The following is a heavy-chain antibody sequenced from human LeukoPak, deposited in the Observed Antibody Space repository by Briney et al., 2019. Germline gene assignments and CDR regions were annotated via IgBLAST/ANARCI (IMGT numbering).Heavy chain of an antibody. D-gene: IGHD1-26*01. CDR1: GFTFSSYW. J-gene: IGHJ4*02. V-gene: IGHV3-7*01. CDR3: ARVGGGGSYDFDY. CDR2: IKQDGSEK. Sequence: PGGSLRLSCAASGFTFSSYWMSWVRQAPGKGLEWVANIKQDGSEKYYVDSVKGRFTISRDNAKNSLYLQMNSLRAEDTAVYYCARVGGGGSYDFDYWGQGTLVTVSS.